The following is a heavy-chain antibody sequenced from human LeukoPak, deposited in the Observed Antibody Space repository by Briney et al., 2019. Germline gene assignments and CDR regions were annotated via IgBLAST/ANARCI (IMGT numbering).Heavy chain of an antibody. D-gene: IGHD2-8*01. CDR1: GFTFDGYP. CDR3: ARESTSTYGARLYSFDC. V-gene: IGHV3-9*03. Sequence: PGGSLRLSCAASGFTFDGYPMHWVRQAPGKGVEWVSGITSNSGKLDYADSVKGRFVISRDNAKNSLFLRLNNVRAEDMALYHCARESTSTYGARLYSFDCWGQGTQVTVSS. J-gene: IGHJ4*02. CDR2: ITSNSGKL.